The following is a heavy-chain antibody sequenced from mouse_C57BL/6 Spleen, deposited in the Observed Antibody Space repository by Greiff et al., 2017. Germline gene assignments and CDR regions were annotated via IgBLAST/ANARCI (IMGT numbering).Heavy chain of an antibody. J-gene: IGHJ3*01. CDR2: INPSTGGT. V-gene: IGHV1-42*01. CDR3: ARGGYYGSSSWFAY. CDR1: GYSFTGYY. Sequence: EVQLVESGPELVKPGASVKISCKASGYSFTGYYMNWVKQSPEKSLEWIGEINPSTGGTTYNQKFKAKATLTVDKSSSTAYMQLKSLTSEDAAVYYCARGGYYGSSSWFAYWGQGTLVTVSA. D-gene: IGHD1-1*01.